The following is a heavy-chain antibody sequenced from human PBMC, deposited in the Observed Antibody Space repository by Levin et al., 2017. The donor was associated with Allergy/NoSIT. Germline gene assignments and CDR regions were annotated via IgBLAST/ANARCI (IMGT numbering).Heavy chain of an antibody. J-gene: IGHJ4*02. V-gene: IGHV3-23*01. Sequence: ETLSLTCAASGFTFSSYAMSWVRQAPGKGLEWVSAISGSGGSTYYADSVKGRFTISRDNSKNTLYLQMNSLRAEDTAVYYCAKVLGITMVRGVIPPYDYWGQGTLVTVSS. D-gene: IGHD3-10*01. CDR1: GFTFSSYA. CDR2: ISGSGGST. CDR3: AKVLGITMVRGVIPPYDY.